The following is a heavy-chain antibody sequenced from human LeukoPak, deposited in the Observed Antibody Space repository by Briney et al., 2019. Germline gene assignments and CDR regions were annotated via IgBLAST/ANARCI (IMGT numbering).Heavy chain of an antibody. Sequence: PGGSLRLSCAASGFIFSNYDMNWVRQAPGKGLEWVSYISSSGSTIYYADSVKGRFTISRDNAKSSLYLQMNSLRAEDTAVYYCAITSIAAAARQGYWGQGTLVTVSS. CDR3: AITSIAAAARQGY. D-gene: IGHD6-13*01. CDR2: ISSSGSTI. CDR1: GFIFSNYD. V-gene: IGHV3-48*01. J-gene: IGHJ4*02.